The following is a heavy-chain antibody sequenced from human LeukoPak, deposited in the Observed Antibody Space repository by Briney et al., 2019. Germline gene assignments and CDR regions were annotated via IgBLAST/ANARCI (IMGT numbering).Heavy chain of an antibody. V-gene: IGHV5-51*01. J-gene: IGHJ4*02. CDR3: ARLSGRVVCSAGSCYIDS. Sequence: GESLKISCKGSGSRFTSDWIGWVRQTPGKGLEWMGIIYPGDSDTRYSPSFQGQVTISADKSVNTAYLQWSSLKASDTAMYYCARLSGRVVCSAGSCYIDSWGQGTLVTVSS. CDR2: IYPGDSDT. D-gene: IGHD2-15*01. CDR1: GSRFTSDW.